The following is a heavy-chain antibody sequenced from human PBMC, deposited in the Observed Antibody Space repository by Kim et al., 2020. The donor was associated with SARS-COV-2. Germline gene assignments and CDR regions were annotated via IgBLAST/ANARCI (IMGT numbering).Heavy chain of an antibody. CDR2: ISSSSSTI. V-gene: IGHV3-48*02. Sequence: GGSLRLSCAASGFTFSSYSMNWVRQAPGKGLEWVSYISSSSSTIYYADSVKGRFTISRDNAKNSLYLQMNSLRDEDTAVYYCARELQWLGIFVGMDVWGQRPTGTVSS. D-gene: IGHD6-19*01. CDR3: ARELQWLGIFVGMDV. J-gene: IGHJ6*02. CDR1: GFTFSSYS.